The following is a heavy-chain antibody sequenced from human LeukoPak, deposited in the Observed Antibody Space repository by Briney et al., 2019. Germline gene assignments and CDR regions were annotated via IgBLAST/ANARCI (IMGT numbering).Heavy chain of an antibody. CDR2: MSYDGNNK. J-gene: IGHJ4*02. D-gene: IGHD4-17*01. V-gene: IGHV3-30-3*01. CDR1: GFTFSNYA. Sequence: GRSLRLSCAASGFTFSNYAMHWVRQAPGKGLEWVALMSYDGNNKFYADSVKGRFTISRDNSKSTLYLQMNSLKAEDTAVYYCARGGVTTMTLRDLWLDYWGQGTLVTVSS. CDR3: ARGGVTTMTLRDLWLDY.